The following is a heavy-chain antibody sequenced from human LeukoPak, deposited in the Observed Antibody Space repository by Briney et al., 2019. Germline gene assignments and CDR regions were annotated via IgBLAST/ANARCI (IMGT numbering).Heavy chain of an antibody. CDR1: GFTFDDYG. D-gene: IGHD2-2*01. CDR2: INWNGGST. J-gene: IGHJ6*04. CDR3: ARDCPTTSCYPI. Sequence: GGSLRLSCAASGFTFDDYGMGWVRQVPGKELEWVSGINWNGGSTGYADSVKGRFTISRDNAKNSLYLQMNSLRAEDTALYYCARDCPTTSCYPIWGKGTSVTVSS. V-gene: IGHV3-20*04.